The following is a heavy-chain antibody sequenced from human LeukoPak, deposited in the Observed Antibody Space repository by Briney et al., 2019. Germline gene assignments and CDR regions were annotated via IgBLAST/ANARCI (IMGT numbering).Heavy chain of an antibody. CDR3: AKDFVGTGNFRGGDY. V-gene: IGHV3-23*01. D-gene: IGHD2-8*02. Sequence: PGGSLRLSCAASGFTFSSYAMSWVRQAPGTGLEWVSGISRYGGNIYYAESVEGRFTISRDNSNDTLYLQMNTLRVEDTAVYYCAKDFVGTGNFRGGDYWGKGTTVTVSS. CDR1: GFTFSSYA. CDR2: ISRYGGNI. J-gene: IGHJ6*04.